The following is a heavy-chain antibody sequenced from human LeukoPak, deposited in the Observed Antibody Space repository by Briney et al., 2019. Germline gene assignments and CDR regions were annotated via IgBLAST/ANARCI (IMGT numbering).Heavy chain of an antibody. Sequence: PSETLSLTCTVSGGSISSYYWSWIRQPPGKGLEWIGYSHNSGSTDYNPSLKGRVTISVDTSKNQLSLKLSSVTAADTAVYYCAREMNYYDSTGYYLHYLDYWGQGTLVTVSS. D-gene: IGHD3-22*01. CDR3: AREMNYYDSTGYYLHYLDY. CDR1: GGSISSYY. J-gene: IGHJ4*02. V-gene: IGHV4-59*01. CDR2: SHNSGST.